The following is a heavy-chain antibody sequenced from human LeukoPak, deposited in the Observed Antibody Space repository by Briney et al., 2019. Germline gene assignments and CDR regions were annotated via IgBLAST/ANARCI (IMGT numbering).Heavy chain of an antibody. CDR2: IYTGGIT. V-gene: IGHV3-53*01. Sequence: GGSLRLSCAASGLTFTSNHMAWVRQAPGKGLEWVSVIYTGGITYYSDSVSGRFTISRDNSKNTLYLQMNSLGVEDTGLYYCARDQATAGGGLYYWGHGTQVTVSS. J-gene: IGHJ4*01. CDR1: GLTFTSNH. D-gene: IGHD6-13*01. CDR3: ARDQATAGGGLYY.